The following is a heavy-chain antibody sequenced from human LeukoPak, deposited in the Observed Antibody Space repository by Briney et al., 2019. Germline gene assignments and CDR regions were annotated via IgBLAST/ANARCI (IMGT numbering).Heavy chain of an antibody. CDR1: GFTLSSCG. CDR3: ARTYDFWSGGFDY. D-gene: IGHD3-3*01. J-gene: IGHJ4*02. CDR2: ISYDGSNK. V-gene: IGHV3-30*03. Sequence: GGSLRLSCAASGFTLSSCGTHWVRQAPGKGLEWVAVISYDGSNKYYADSVKGRFTISRDNSKNTLYLQMNSLRAEDTAVYYCARTYDFWSGGFDYWGQGTLVTVSS.